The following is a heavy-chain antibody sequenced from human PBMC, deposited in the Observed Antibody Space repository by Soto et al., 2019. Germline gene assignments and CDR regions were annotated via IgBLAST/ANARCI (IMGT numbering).Heavy chain of an antibody. CDR2: IYHSGST. CDR1: GGSISSSNW. Sequence: SETLSLTCAVSGGSISSSNWWSWVRQPPGKGLEWIGEIYHSGSTNYNPSLKSRVTISVDKSKNQFSLKLSSVTAADTAVYYCAREKHDYGDYTRGYYYYGMDVWGQGTTVTVSS. J-gene: IGHJ6*02. CDR3: AREKHDYGDYTRGYYYYGMDV. V-gene: IGHV4-4*02. D-gene: IGHD4-17*01.